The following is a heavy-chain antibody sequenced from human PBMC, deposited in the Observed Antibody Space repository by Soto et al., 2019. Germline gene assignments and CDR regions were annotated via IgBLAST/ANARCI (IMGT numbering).Heavy chain of an antibody. Sequence: QVQLQESGPGLVQPSGILSLTCTVSGDSVNGYWSWVRQPPGKGLEWIGEIHHSGSTKYNPSLKSRVTISIDKSKTQFSLNLNSVTAADTAVYYCARHGGFYFDYWGQGTLVTVSS. CDR3: ARHGGFYFDY. D-gene: IGHD3-16*01. J-gene: IGHJ4*02. CDR2: IHHSGST. V-gene: IGHV4-4*02. CDR1: GDSVNGY.